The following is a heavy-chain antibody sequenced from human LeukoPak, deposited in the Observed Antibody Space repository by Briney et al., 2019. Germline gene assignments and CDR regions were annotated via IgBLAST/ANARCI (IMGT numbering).Heavy chain of an antibody. V-gene: IGHV3-15*01. J-gene: IGHJ6*02. CDR2: VKSKTDGGTT. Sequence: GGSLRLSCAASGFTFSNAWMSWVRQAPGKGLEWVGRVKSKTDGGTTDYTAPVKGRFTISRDDSKNTLYLQMNSLKTEDTAVYYCTTGPFDYYGSASYLANGMDVWGQGTTVTVSS. D-gene: IGHD3-10*01. CDR1: GFTFSNAW. CDR3: TTGPFDYYGSASYLANGMDV.